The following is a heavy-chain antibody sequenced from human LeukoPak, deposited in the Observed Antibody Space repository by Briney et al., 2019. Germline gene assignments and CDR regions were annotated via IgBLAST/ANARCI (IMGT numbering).Heavy chain of an antibody. D-gene: IGHD3-9*01. CDR1: GFTVSGNY. J-gene: IGHJ6*02. CDR2: IYSGGGT. CDR3: AKRRLAYQFQSQYYGMDV. V-gene: IGHV3-53*01. Sequence: PGGSLRLSCAASGFTVSGNYMSWVRQAPGKGLECVSIIYSGGGTYYADSVKGRFAISRDNSKNTLFLQLNSLRVEDMAVYYCAKRRLAYQFQSQYYGMDVWGQGTTVTVSS.